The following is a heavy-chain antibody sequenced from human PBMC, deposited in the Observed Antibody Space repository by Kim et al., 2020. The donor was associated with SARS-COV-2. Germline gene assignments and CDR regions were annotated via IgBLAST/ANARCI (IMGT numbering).Heavy chain of an antibody. J-gene: IGHJ6*02. CDR2: IYYTGST. CDR1: DGSISNSNYY. Sequence: SETLSLTCTVADGSISNSNYYWGWIRQPPGKGLEWIGNIYYTGSTYYNPSLKSRVIMSVDTSKNQFSLKLTSVTAADTAVYYCARSPANHIAGARDGYNFCYYAMNVWGQGTTVTVSS. D-gene: IGHD2-21*01. V-gene: IGHV4-39*07. CDR3: ARSPANHIAGARDGYNFCYYAMNV.